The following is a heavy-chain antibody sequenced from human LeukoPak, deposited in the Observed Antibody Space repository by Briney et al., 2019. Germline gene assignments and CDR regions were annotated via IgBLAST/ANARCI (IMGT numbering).Heavy chain of an antibody. CDR3: ARHGRTYYDSSGFYLEEDWFDP. J-gene: IGHJ5*02. D-gene: IGHD3-22*01. Sequence: SETLSLTCTVSGASISPYYWIWIRQPPGEGLEWIGYIYYSGSTNYSPSLKTRVTISVDTSRNQFSLKLNSVTAADTAVYYCARHGRTYYDSSGFYLEEDWFDPWGQGTLVTVSS. CDR2: IYYSGST. V-gene: IGHV4-59*08. CDR1: GASISPYY.